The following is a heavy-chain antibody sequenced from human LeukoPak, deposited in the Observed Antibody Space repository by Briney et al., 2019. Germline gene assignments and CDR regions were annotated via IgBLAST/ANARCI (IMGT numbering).Heavy chain of an antibody. CDR3: ARQVGYSYGRFDY. D-gene: IGHD5-18*01. V-gene: IGHV4-61*08. CDR2: IYYSGST. CDR1: GGSISSGGYS. J-gene: IGHJ4*02. Sequence: SETLSLTCAVSGGSISSGGYSWNWIRQPPGKGLEWIGYIYYSGSTNYNPSLKSRVTISVDTSKNQFSLKLSSVTAADTAVYYCARQVGYSYGRFDYWGQGTLVTVSS.